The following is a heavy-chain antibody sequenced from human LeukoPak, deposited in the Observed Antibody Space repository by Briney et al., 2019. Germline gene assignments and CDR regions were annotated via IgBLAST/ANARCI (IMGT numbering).Heavy chain of an antibody. CDR2: ISSSGSTI. CDR3: AKDLMRDRWFGES. V-gene: IGHV3-48*03. D-gene: IGHD3-10*01. Sequence: GRSLRLSCAASGFTFSSYEMNWVRQAPGKGLEWVSYISSSGSTIYYADSVKGRFTISRDNSKNTLYLEMHSLRREDTAVYYCAKDLMRDRWFGESWGQGTLVIVSS. J-gene: IGHJ5*02. CDR1: GFTFSSYE.